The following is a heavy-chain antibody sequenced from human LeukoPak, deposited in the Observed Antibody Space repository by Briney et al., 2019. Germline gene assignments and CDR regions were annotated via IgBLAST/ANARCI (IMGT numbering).Heavy chain of an antibody. CDR3: ARGRDYYYYMDV. CDR1: GGTFSSYA. V-gene: IGHV1-69*13. Sequence: SVNVSCKASGGTFSSYAISWVRQAPGQGLEWMGGIIPIFGTANYAQKFQGRVTITADESTSTAYMELSSLRSEDTAVYYCARGRDYYYYMDVWGKGTTVTISS. CDR2: IIPIFGTA. J-gene: IGHJ6*03.